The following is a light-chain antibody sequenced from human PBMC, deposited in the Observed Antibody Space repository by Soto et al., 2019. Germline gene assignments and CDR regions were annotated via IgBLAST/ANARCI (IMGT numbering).Light chain of an antibody. CDR2: GIS. CDR1: HTISSSY. V-gene: IGKV3-20*01. Sequence: EIVLTQSPGTLSLSPGERATLSCRASHTISSSYLAWYQQKPGQAPRLLMYGISRRATGIPDRFSGSGSGTDFTLTITRLEPADLAVYYCQQYVTSSPRTFGPGTKVDIK. J-gene: IGKJ1*01. CDR3: QQYVTSSPRT.